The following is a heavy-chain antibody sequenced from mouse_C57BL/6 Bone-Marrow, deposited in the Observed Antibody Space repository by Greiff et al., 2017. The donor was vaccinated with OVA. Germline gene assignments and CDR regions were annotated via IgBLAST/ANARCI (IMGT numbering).Heavy chain of an antibody. CDR2: ISNLAYSI. D-gene: IGHD2-4*01. J-gene: IGHJ3*01. CDR1: GFTFSDYG. V-gene: IGHV5-15*04. CDR3: ASGGLRRPFAY. Sequence: EVKLVESGGGLVQPGGSLKLSCAASGFTFSDYGMAWVRQAPRKGPEWVAFISNLAYSIYYADTVTGRFTISRENAKNTLYLEMSSLRSEGTAMYYCASGGLRRPFAYWGQGTLVTVSA.